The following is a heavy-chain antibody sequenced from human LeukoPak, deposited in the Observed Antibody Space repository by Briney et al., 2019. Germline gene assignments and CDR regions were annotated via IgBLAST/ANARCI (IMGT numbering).Heavy chain of an antibody. CDR2: IYHSGST. CDR1: GYSISSGYY. D-gene: IGHD3/OR15-3a*01. J-gene: IGHJ4*02. Sequence: SETLSLTCTVSGYSISSGYYWGWIRQPPGKGLEWIGSIYHSGSTYYNPSLKSRVTISVDTSKNQFSLKLSSVTAADMAVYYCARGGLAIHFDYWGQGTLVTVSS. CDR3: ARGGLAIHFDY. V-gene: IGHV4-38-2*02.